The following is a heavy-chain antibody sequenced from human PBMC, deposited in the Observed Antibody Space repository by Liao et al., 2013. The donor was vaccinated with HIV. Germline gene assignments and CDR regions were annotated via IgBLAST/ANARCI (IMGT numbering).Heavy chain of an antibody. D-gene: IGHD2-15*01. CDR2: IDTGGTT. CDR3: ARVGKHCTSNTCYSLYAFDI. V-gene: IGHV4-61*02. Sequence: QVQLQESGPGLVKPSQTLSLTCSVSGGSISSASYYWTWIRQPAGKGLEWIGRIDTGGTTSYNPSLRGRVTMSVDTSKNQFSLNLSSVTAADTAVYFCARVGKHCTSNTCYSLYAFDIWGQGTMVTVSS. CDR1: GGSISSASYY. J-gene: IGHJ3*02.